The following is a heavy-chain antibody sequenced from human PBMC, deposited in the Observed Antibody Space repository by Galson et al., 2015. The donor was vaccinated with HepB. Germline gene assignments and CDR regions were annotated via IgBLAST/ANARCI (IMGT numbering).Heavy chain of an antibody. Sequence: SETLSLTCAVYGGSFSGYYWSWIRQPPGKGLEWIGEINHSGSTNYNPSLKSRVTISVDTSKNQFSLKLSSVTAADTAVYYCARATMGSGSYGNWFDPWGQGTLVTVSS. CDR1: GGSFSGYY. CDR3: ARATMGSGSYGNWFDP. CDR2: INHSGST. D-gene: IGHD1-26*01. J-gene: IGHJ5*02. V-gene: IGHV4-34*01.